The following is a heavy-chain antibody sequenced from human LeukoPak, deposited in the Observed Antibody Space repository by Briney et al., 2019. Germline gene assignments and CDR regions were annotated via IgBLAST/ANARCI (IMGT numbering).Heavy chain of an antibody. CDR2: ISSSSSTI. J-gene: IGHJ4*02. D-gene: IGHD4-23*01. CDR3: ARDWGVTQGYY. Sequence: PGGSLRLSCAASGFTVSSNYMSWVRQAPGKGLEWVSYISSSSSTIYYADPVKGRFTISRDNSKNTLYLQMNSQRAEDTAVYYCARDWGVTQGYYWGQGTLVTVSS. CDR1: GFTVSSNY. V-gene: IGHV3-11*01.